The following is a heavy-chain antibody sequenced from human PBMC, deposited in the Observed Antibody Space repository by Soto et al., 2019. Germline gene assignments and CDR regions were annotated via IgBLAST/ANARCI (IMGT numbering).Heavy chain of an antibody. CDR3: VRGREDLVRLLWFGELFSHFDY. D-gene: IGHD3-10*01. Sequence: EVQLLESGGGLVQPGGSLRLSCAASGFTFSSYAMSWVRQAPGKGLEWVSAIRGSGGSTYYADSVKGRFTISSDNSKSTLYLQMNRLRAEDTAVYYCVRGREDLVRLLWFGELFSHFDYWGQGTLVTVSS. V-gene: IGHV3-23*01. CDR2: IRGSGGST. CDR1: GFTFSSYA. J-gene: IGHJ4*02.